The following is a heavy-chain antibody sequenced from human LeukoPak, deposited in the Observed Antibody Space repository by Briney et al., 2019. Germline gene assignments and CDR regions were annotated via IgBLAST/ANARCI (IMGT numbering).Heavy chain of an antibody. J-gene: IGHJ4*02. CDR2: ISAYNGNT. Sequence: ASVKVSCKASGYTFTSYGISWVRQAPGQGLEWMGWISAYNGNTNYAQKLQGRVTMTTDTPTSTAYMELRSLRSDDTAVYYCARDEVAMGEFDYWGQGTLVTVSS. CDR1: GYTFTSYG. CDR3: ARDEVAMGEFDY. V-gene: IGHV1-18*01. D-gene: IGHD5-18*01.